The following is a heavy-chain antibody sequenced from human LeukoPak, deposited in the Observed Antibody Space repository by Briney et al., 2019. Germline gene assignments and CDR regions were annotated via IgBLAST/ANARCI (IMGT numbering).Heavy chain of an antibody. V-gene: IGHV1-2*02. D-gene: IGHD3-10*01. CDR3: ARAEITMVRGDYYYMDV. CDR2: INPNSGGT. J-gene: IGHJ6*03. CDR1: GYTFTGYY. Sequence: ASVKGSCKASGYTFTGYYMHWVRQAPGQGLEWMGWINPNSGGTNYAQKFQGRVTMTRDTSISTAYMELSRLRSDDTAVYYCARAEITMVRGDYYYMDVWGKGTTVTVSS.